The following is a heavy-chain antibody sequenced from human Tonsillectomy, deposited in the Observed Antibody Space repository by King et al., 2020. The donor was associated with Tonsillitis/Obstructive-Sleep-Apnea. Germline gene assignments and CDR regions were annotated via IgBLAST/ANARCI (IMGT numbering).Heavy chain of an antibody. CDR1: GFTFGPYS. CDR2: ISGSSTYT. Sequence: QLVQSGGGLVKPGGSLRLSCAASGFTFGPYSMTWVRQAPGKGLEWVSFISGSSTYTYYADSVKGRFTISRDNAKNSLYLQMNSLRAEDTAVYYCARENGETGYLDYWGQGTLVTVSS. CDR3: ARENGETGYLDY. J-gene: IGHJ4*02. V-gene: IGHV3-21*01. D-gene: IGHD7-27*01.